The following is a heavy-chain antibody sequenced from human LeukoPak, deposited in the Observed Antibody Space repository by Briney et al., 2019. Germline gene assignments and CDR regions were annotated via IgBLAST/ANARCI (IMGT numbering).Heavy chain of an antibody. D-gene: IGHD6-13*01. V-gene: IGHV4-34*01. CDR3: ARGYTSVDKGIAADYYYYYMDV. CDR1: GGSFSGYY. CDR2: INHSGST. Sequence: SETLSLTCAVYGGSFSGYYWSWIRQPPGKGLEWIGEINHSGSTNYNPSLKSRVTISVVTSKNQFSLKLSSVTAADTAVYYCARGYTSVDKGIAADYYYYYMDVWGKGTTVTVSS. J-gene: IGHJ6*03.